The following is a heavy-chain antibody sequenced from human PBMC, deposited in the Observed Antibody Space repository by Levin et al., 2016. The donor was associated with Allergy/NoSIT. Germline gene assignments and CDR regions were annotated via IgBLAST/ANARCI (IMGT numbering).Heavy chain of an antibody. CDR3: ARHQTPYYDFWTAHYYYGMDV. CDR2: IYPGDSDT. Sequence: VRQMPGKGLEWMEIIYPGDSDTRYSPSFQGQVTISADKSISTAYLQWSSLKASDTAMYYCARHQTPYYDFWTAHYYYGMDVWGQGTTVTVSS. V-gene: IGHV5-51*01. D-gene: IGHD3-3*01. J-gene: IGHJ6*02.